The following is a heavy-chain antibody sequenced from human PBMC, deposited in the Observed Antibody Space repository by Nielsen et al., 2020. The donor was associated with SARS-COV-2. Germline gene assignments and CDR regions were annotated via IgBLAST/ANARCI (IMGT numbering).Heavy chain of an antibody. CDR3: AKGGVWGDAFDI. CDR1: GFTFSSYG. D-gene: IGHD3-16*01. CDR2: ISYDGSNK. V-gene: IGHV3-30*18. J-gene: IGHJ3*02. Sequence: LKISCAASGFTFSSYGMHWVRQAPGKGLEWVAVISYDGSNKYYADSVKGRFTISRDNAKNSLYLQMNSLRAEDTALYYCAKGGVWGDAFDIWGQGTMVTVSS.